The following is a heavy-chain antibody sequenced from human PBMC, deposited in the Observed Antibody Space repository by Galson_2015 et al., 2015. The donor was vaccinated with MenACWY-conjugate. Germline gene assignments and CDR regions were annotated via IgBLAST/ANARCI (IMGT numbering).Heavy chain of an antibody. J-gene: IGHJ5*02. Sequence: SLRLSCAASGFTSNNYWMHWVRQPPGKGLEWISYIKADGSFSNYADSVKGRFTISTDNARNMVYLQMDGLGDEDTAVYFCARDNNWSVDPWGQRTLLSVSS. CDR2: IKADGSFS. V-gene: IGHV3-74*01. CDR1: GFTSNNYW. D-gene: IGHD1-1*01. CDR3: ARDNNWSVDP.